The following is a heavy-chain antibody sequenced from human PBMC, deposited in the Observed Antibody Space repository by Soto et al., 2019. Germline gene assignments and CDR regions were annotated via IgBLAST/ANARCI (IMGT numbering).Heavy chain of an antibody. Sequence: ASVKVSCKASGGAFSSYAISWVRQAPGQGLEWMGGIIPIFGTANYAQKFQGRVTITADESTSTAYMELSSLRSEDTAVYYCARRMAGTFDYWGQGTLVTVSS. J-gene: IGHJ4*02. V-gene: IGHV1-69*13. CDR2: IIPIFGTA. CDR1: GGAFSSYA. CDR3: ARRMAGTFDY. D-gene: IGHD6-19*01.